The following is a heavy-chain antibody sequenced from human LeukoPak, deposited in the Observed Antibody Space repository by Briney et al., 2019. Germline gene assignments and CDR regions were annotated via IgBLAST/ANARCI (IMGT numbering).Heavy chain of an antibody. CDR2: ISSSSSYI. J-gene: IGHJ6*03. D-gene: IGHD3-22*01. Sequence: PGGSLRLSCAASGFTFSSYSMNWVRQAPGKGLEWVSSISSSSSYIYYADSVKGRFTISRDNAKNSLYLQMNSLRAEDTTVYYCASQYYYGSSGFYYYYMDVWGKGTTVTVSS. V-gene: IGHV3-21*01. CDR1: GFTFSSYS. CDR3: ASQYYYGSSGFYYYYMDV.